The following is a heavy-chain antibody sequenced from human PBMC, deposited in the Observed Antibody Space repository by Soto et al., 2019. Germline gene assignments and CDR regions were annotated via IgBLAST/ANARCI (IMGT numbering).Heavy chain of an antibody. V-gene: IGHV3-48*02. CDR1: GFSLSTYS. CDR2: ISSGGSSI. Sequence: EVQLVESGGGLVQPGGSLRLSCAASGFSLSTYSMNWVRQAPGKGLEWLSYISSGGSSIQYADSVKGRFSISRDNAKNLLYLQMDSLIDEETAVSYCARIPYSRGLFESWGQGTLVTVSS. J-gene: IGHJ4*02. D-gene: IGHD6-19*01. CDR3: ARIPYSRGLFES.